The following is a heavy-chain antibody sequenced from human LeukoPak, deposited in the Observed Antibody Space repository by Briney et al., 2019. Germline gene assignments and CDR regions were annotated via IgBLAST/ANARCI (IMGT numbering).Heavy chain of an antibody. Sequence: PSETLSLTCAVYGGSFSGYYWSWIRQPPGKGLEWIGEINHSGSTNYNPSLKSRVTISVDTSKNQFSLKLSSVTAADTAVYYCAREIDEGFDYWGQGTLVTVSS. CDR1: GGSFSGYY. CDR3: AREIDEGFDY. J-gene: IGHJ4*02. CDR2: INHSGST. V-gene: IGHV4-34*01.